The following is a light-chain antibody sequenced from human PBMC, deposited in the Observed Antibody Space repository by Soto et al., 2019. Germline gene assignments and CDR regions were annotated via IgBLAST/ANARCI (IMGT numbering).Light chain of an antibody. CDR1: QTVASNY. J-gene: IGKJ1*01. Sequence: EIVLTQSPGTLSLSPGERATLSCRVTQTVASNYFAWYQQKPGQAPRLLMNGASSRATGVPDRFSGSGSGTDFTLTISRLEPEDFAVYYCQQYINSRWTFGQGTKVDI. CDR2: GAS. CDR3: QQYINSRWT. V-gene: IGKV3-20*01.